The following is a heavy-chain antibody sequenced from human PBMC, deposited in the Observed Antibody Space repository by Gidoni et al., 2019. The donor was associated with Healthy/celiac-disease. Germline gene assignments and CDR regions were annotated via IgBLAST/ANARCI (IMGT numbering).Heavy chain of an antibody. CDR1: GFTFSSYG. CDR2: ISYDGSNK. D-gene: IGHD1-26*01. CDR3: AKNEGGYFDY. Sequence: QVQLVESGGGVVQPGRSLRLSCPASGFTFSSYGMHWVRQAPGKGLEWVAVISYDGSNKYYADAVKGRFTISRDNSKNTLYLQMNSLRAEDTAVYYCAKNEGGYFDYWGQGTLVTVSS. V-gene: IGHV3-30*18. J-gene: IGHJ4*02.